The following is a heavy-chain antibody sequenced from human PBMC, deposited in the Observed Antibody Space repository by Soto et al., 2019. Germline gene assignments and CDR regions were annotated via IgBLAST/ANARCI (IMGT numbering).Heavy chain of an antibody. CDR1: GYSFTSYG. V-gene: IGHV1-18*01. J-gene: IGHJ5*02. CDR2: ISAKHGNT. D-gene: IGHD3-10*02. Sequence: GASVKVSCKASGYSFTSYGINWVRQAPGQGLEWMGWISAKHGNTHYAQKLQGRVTMTTDTSTSTAYMELRSLTSDDTAVYYCTRAMSTHPLVGFQVNWLDPWG. CDR3: TRAMSTHPLVGFQVNWLDP.